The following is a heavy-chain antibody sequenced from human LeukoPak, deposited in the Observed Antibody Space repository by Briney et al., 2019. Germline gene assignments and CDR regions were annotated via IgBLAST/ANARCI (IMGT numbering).Heavy chain of an antibody. J-gene: IGHJ6*03. V-gene: IGHV3-20*04. CDR3: ARDQKSGIPGGYYYYYMDV. CDR1: GFTFDDYG. CDR2: INWNGGST. D-gene: IGHD3-3*01. Sequence: GGSLRLSCAASGFTFDDYGMSWVRQAPGKGLEWVSGINWNGGSTGYADSVKGRFTISRDNAKNSLYLQMNSLRAGDTALYYCARDQKSGIPGGYYYYYMDVWGKGTTVTVSS.